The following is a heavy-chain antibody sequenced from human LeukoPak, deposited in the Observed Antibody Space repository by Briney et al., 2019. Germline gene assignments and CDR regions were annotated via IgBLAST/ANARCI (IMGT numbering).Heavy chain of an antibody. CDR1: GYTFTGYY. V-gene: IGHV1-2*02. Sequence: VASVKVSCKASGYTFTGYYMHWVRQAPGQGLEWMGWINPNNGGTNYAQKFQGRVTMTRDTSISTAYMELSRLRSDDTAVYYCARLDSSGYYFGSFFDYWGQGTLVTVSS. CDR3: ARLDSSGYYFGSFFDY. CDR2: INPNNGGT. J-gene: IGHJ4*02. D-gene: IGHD3-22*01.